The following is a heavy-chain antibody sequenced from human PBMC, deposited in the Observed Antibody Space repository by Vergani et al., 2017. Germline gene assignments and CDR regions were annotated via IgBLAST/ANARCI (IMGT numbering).Heavy chain of an antibody. Sequence: QVHLVQSGGEVKKPGASVKVSCKASGYTFTHHGFTWVRQAPGQGLEWLGWISGDDGETKYAQKLQGRVTLTTDTSTTTAYMELRSLRSDDTAVYYCARDRSNSVGRHPVDDYWGQGTLVTVSS. V-gene: IGHV1-18*01. CDR3: ARDRSNSVGRHPVDDY. D-gene: IGHD6-13*01. CDR1: GYTFTHHG. CDR2: ISGDDGET. J-gene: IGHJ4*02.